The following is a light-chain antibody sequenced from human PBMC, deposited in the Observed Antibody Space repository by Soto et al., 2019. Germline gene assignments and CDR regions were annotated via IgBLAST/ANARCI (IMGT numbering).Light chain of an antibody. CDR2: ENN. V-gene: IGLV1-51*02. CDR3: GTWDSSLSASYV. CDR1: SYNIGNNY. Sequence: QSVLTQPPSVSAAPGQKVTISCSGSSYNIGNNYVSWYQQLPGTAPKLHIYENNKRPSGIPDRFSGSKSGTSATLGITGLQTGDEADYYCGTWDSSLSASYVFGTGTKVTVL. J-gene: IGLJ1*01.